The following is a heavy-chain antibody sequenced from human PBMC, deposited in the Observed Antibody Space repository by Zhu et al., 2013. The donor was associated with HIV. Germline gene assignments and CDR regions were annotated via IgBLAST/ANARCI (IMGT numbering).Heavy chain of an antibody. V-gene: IGHV4-38-2*02. J-gene: IGHJ4*02. D-gene: IGHD1-26*01. CDR2: IYHSGST. CDR3: ARATLVGATHPIRY. Sequence: QVQLQESGPGLVKPSETLSLTCTVSGYSISSGYYWGWIRQPPGKGLEWIGSIYHSGSTYYNPSLKSRVTISVDTSKNQFSLKLSSVTAADTAVYYCARATLVGATHPIRYWGQGTLVTVSS. CDR1: GYSISSGYY.